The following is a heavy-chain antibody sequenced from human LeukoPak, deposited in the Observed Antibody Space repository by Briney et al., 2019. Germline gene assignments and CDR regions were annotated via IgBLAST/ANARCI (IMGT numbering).Heavy chain of an antibody. CDR2: IYPGDSDT. CDR1: GYSFTSYW. V-gene: IGHV5-51*01. D-gene: IGHD1/OR15-1a*01. CDR3: ARHSAQRWNNDY. J-gene: IGHJ4*02. Sequence: GESLKISCQGSGYSFTSYWIGWVRQMPGKGLEWMGIIYPGDSDTTYSPSFQGQVTISADKSISTAYLQWSSLKASDTAIYYCARHSAQRWNNDYWGQGTLVTVSS.